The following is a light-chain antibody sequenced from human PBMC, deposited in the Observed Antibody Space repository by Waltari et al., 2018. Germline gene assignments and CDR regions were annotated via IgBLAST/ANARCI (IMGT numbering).Light chain of an antibody. CDR1: SSNIGAGYD. J-gene: IGLJ1*01. CDR2: GNL. Sequence: QSELTQPPSVSGAPGQRVTISCTGSSSNIGAGYDVHWYKQLPGTAPKRLIYGNLNRPSGVPDRFSGPKSGTSAFLAITGLQAEDEADYYCQSFDSSLTRYVFGTGTKVTVL. CDR3: QSFDSSLTRYV. V-gene: IGLV1-40*01.